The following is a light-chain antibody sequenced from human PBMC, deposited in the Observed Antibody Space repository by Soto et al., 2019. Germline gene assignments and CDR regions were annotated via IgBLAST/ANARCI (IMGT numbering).Light chain of an antibody. J-gene: IGKJ2*01. CDR3: QQYVSSPST. Sequence: EDVLTQSPGTLSLSPGERATLSCRVSQSVSSSLAWYQQRPGQAPRLLIYGASIRATGTPDRFSGSGSGTDFTLTISRLEPEDFAMYYCQQYVSSPSTFGQGTKLEIK. V-gene: IGKV3-20*01. CDR1: QSVSSS. CDR2: GAS.